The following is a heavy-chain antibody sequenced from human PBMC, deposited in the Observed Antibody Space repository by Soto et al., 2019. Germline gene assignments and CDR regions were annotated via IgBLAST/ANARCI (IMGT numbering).Heavy chain of an antibody. CDR1: TDSRSFTNSY. Sequence: PSETLSLTCTVSTDSRSFTNSYWGWIRQPPGKGLQWIGSSSYNGGTFYIPSLKGRVVISFDTSKKQSSLQVTSVTAADTAVYFYARHRIEVVWRGFDFWGQGSPVTVS. D-gene: IGHD3-10*01. J-gene: IGHJ4*02. CDR2: SSYNGGT. CDR3: ARHRIEVVWRGFDF. V-gene: IGHV4-39*01.